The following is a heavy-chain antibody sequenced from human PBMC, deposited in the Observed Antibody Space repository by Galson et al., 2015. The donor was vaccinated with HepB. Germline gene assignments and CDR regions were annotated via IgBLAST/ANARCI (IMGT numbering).Heavy chain of an antibody. CDR1: GYTFTSYD. CDR3: ARKGITMTRGHDAFDI. J-gene: IGHJ3*02. Sequence: SVKVSCKASGYTFTSYDINWVRQATGQGLEWMGWMNPNSGNTGYAQKFQGRVTMTRNTSISTAYMELSSLRAEDTAVYYCARKGITMTRGHDAFDIWGQGTMVTVSS. D-gene: IGHD3-22*01. V-gene: IGHV1-8*01. CDR2: MNPNSGNT.